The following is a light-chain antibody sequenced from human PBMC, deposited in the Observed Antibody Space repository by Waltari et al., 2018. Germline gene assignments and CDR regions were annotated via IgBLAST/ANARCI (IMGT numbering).Light chain of an antibody. CDR3: QTGGHGTWV. Sequence: KLTCTLSSGHSSNVIAWLQQQPEKGPRYLMKVNSDGSHSKGDEIPDRFSGSSSGAARYLTSSSLQSEDEADYYCQTGGHGTWVFGGGTKLTVL. J-gene: IGLJ3*02. CDR2: VNSDGSH. V-gene: IGLV4-69*01. CDR1: SGHSSNV.